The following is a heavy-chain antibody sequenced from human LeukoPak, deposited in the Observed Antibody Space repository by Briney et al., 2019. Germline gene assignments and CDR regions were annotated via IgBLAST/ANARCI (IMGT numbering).Heavy chain of an antibody. J-gene: IGHJ4*01. Sequence: GESLKISCKGSGYTFDKYWISWVHQTPGKGLEWMGIIYPGDSDARYNPSFQGHVTMSVDKSMSTAYLQWSSLKASDTATYYCATQYAQFYDFWGRGTLVTVSS. CDR1: GYTFDKYW. CDR3: ATQYAQFYDF. CDR2: IYPGDSDA. V-gene: IGHV5-51*07. D-gene: IGHD2-8*01.